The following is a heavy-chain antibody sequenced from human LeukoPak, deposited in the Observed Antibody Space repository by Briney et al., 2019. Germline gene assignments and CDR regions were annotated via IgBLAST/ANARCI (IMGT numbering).Heavy chain of an antibody. Sequence: ASVKVSCKASGYTFTSYDINWVRQATGQGLEWMGWMNPNSGNTGYAQKFQGRVTMTRNTSISTAYMELSSLRSEDTAVYYCARARRGYNYDHDAFDIWGQGTMVTVSS. CDR2: MNPNSGNT. J-gene: IGHJ3*02. CDR3: ARARRGYNYDHDAFDI. D-gene: IGHD5-18*01. CDR1: GYTFTSYD. V-gene: IGHV1-8*01.